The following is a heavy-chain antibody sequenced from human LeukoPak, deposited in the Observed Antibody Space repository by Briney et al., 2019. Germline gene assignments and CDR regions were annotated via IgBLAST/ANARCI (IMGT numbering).Heavy chain of an antibody. V-gene: IGHV4-59*01. CDR1: GGSISSYY. Sequence: PSETLSLTCTVSGGSISSYYWGWIRQPPGKGLEWIGYIYYSGSTNYNPSLKSRVTISVDTSKNQFSLKLSSVTAADTAVYYCARETRGYSYGTGGWFDPWGQGTLVTVSS. CDR2: IYYSGST. CDR3: ARETRGYSYGTGGWFDP. J-gene: IGHJ5*02. D-gene: IGHD5-18*01.